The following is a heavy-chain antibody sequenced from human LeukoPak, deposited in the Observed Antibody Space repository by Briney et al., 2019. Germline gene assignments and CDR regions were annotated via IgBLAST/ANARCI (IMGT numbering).Heavy chain of an antibody. CDR2: INHSGST. J-gene: IGHJ3*02. CDR3: ARSGDIVVVVAATGAFDI. CDR1: GGSFSGYY. V-gene: IGHV4-34*01. Sequence: SETLSLTCAVYGGSFSGYYWSWIRQPPGKGLEWIGEINHSGSTNYNPSLKSRVTISVDTSKNQFSLKLSSVTAADTAVYYCARSGDIVVVVAATGAFDIWGQGTMVTVSS. D-gene: IGHD2-15*01.